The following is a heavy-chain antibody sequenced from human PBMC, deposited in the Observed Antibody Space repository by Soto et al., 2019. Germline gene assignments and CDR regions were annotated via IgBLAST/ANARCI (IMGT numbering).Heavy chain of an antibody. CDR2: ISAYNGNT. Sequence: QVQLVQSGAEVKKPGASVKVSCKASGYTFTSYGISWVRQAPGQGLEWMGWISAYNGNTNYAQKLQGRVTMTTDTSTSTAYMELRSLRSDDTAVYYCARDLRGYCSCGSCFLFDYWGQGTLVTVSS. CDR1: GYTFTSYG. J-gene: IGHJ4*02. CDR3: ARDLRGYCSCGSCFLFDY. V-gene: IGHV1-18*01. D-gene: IGHD2-15*01.